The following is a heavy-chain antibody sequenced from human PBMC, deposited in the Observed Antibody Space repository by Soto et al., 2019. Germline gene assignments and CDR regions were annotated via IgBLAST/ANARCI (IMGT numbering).Heavy chain of an antibody. Sequence: PSETLSLTCTASGGSISSYYWSWIRQPPGKGLEWIGYIYYSGSTNYNPSLKSRVTISVDTSKNQFSLKLSSVTAADTAVYYCARHAAEWLGTTFDYWGQGTLVTVSS. CDR2: IYYSGST. CDR3: ARHAAEWLGTTFDY. J-gene: IGHJ4*02. D-gene: IGHD3-3*01. CDR1: GGSISSYY. V-gene: IGHV4-59*08.